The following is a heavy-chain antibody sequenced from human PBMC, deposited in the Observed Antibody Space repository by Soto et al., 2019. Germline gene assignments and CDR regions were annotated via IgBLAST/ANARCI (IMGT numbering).Heavy chain of an antibody. CDR2: INHSGST. D-gene: IGHD2-15*01. CDR3: AREGYLYCSGGSCSVQFYYYYGMYV. Sequence: QVQLQQWGAGLLKPSETLSLTCAVYGGSFSGYYWSWIRQPPGKGLEWIGEINHSGSTNYNPSLKSRVTISVDTSKNQFSLKLSSVTAADTAVYYCAREGYLYCSGGSCSVQFYYYYGMYVWGQGTTVTVSS. J-gene: IGHJ6*02. CDR1: GGSFSGYY. V-gene: IGHV4-34*01.